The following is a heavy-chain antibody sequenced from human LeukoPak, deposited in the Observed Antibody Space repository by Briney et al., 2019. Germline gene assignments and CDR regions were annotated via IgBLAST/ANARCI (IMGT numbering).Heavy chain of an antibody. CDR3: AKEMAPEGYSYGYDY. V-gene: IGHV3-30*04. D-gene: IGHD5-18*01. CDR1: GFTFSTYA. J-gene: IGHJ4*02. Sequence: GSLRLSCAASGFTFSTYAIHWVRQAPGKGLEWVAVISFDGSNKYYADSVKGRFTISRDNSKNTLYLQMNSLRADDTAVYYCAKEMAPEGYSYGYDYWGQGTLVTVSS. CDR2: ISFDGSNK.